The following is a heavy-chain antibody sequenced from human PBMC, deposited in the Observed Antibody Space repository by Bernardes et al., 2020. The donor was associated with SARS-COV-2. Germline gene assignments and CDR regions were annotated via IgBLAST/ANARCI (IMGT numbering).Heavy chain of an antibody. CDR2: ITSSSSYM. D-gene: IGHD2-2*01. Sequence: GGSLRLSCAASGFTFSSYAMSWVRQAPGKGLEWVSSITSSSSYMYYADSVKGRLTISRDNAENSLYLQMNSLRAEDTAVYYCARASCSSTACYSTYGMDVWGQGTTVTVSS. CDR1: GFTFSSYA. CDR3: ARASCSSTACYSTYGMDV. J-gene: IGHJ6*02. V-gene: IGHV3-21*01.